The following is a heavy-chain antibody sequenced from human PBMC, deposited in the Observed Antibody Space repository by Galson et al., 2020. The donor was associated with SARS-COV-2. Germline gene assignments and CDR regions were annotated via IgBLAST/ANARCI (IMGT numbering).Heavy chain of an antibody. J-gene: IGHJ4*02. D-gene: IGHD6-19*01. CDR2: ITSSSTFI. CDR1: GFTFSDYH. V-gene: IGHV3-11*01. CDR3: ARSYSNGWSSHPARGHYLDY. Sequence: GESLKIPCAASGFTFSDYHMRWIRQAPGKGLEWVSYITSSSTFIYYADSVKGRFTLSRDNADNSLYLEINSLRAEDTAVYYCARSYSNGWSSHPARGHYLDYWGQGTLVTVSS.